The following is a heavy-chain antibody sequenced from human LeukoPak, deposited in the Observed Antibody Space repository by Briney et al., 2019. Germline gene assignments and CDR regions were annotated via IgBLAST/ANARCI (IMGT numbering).Heavy chain of an antibody. CDR2: IYYRGNT. D-gene: IGHD1-26*01. J-gene: IGHJ5*02. Sequence: SETLFLTCTVSGGSINNYYWTLIRDPPGGRQGWIGYIYYRGNTNYNPSLKSRVTISIDRSKSQFSLKLSSVTAADTAVYYCARGGLGPTTFWFDPWGQGTRVTVSS. CDR3: ARGGLGPTTFWFDP. CDR1: GGSINNYY. V-gene: IGHV4-59*01.